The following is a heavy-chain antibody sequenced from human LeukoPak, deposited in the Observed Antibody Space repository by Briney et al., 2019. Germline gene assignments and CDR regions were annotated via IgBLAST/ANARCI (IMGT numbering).Heavy chain of an antibody. CDR1: EFTFSTYW. CDR2: IKKDGSEK. CDR3: ARHRSGGSCYSYYYYNYMDV. Sequence: PGGSLRLSCAASEFTFSTYWMSWVRQAPGKGLEWVADIKKDGSEKYYVDSVKGRFTISRQNAKNSLFLQMNSLRAEDTAVYYCARHRSGGSCYSYYYYNYMDVWGKGTTVTVSS. V-gene: IGHV3-7*01. D-gene: IGHD2-15*01. J-gene: IGHJ6*03.